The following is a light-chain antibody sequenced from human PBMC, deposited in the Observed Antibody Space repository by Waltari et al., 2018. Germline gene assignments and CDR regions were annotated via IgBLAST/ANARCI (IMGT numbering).Light chain of an antibody. CDR3: GAWDDSLDGLVL. J-gene: IGLJ2*01. V-gene: IGLV1-44*01. Sequence: QSVLTQPPSASGTPGQTVTISCSGSSSNIGTNSVNWYQHLPGTAPRLLIYSDNKRPSGVPDRFSGSKSGTSASLAISGLQSDDEGDYYCGAWDDSLDGLVLFGGGTKLTVL. CDR2: SDN. CDR1: SSNIGTNS.